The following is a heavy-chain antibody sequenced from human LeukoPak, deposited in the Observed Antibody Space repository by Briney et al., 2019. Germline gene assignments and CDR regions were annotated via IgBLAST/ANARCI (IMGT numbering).Heavy chain of an antibody. CDR2: ISSSGSTI. V-gene: IGHV3-48*03. J-gene: IGHJ4*02. Sequence: GGSLSLSCAASGFTFSSYEMNWVRQAPGKGLEWVSYISSSGSTIYYADSVKGRFTISRDNAKNSLYLQMNSLTAEDTAVYYCARDKQVVVGATTAYDYWGQGTLVTVSS. CDR1: GFTFSSYE. D-gene: IGHD1-26*01. CDR3: ARDKQVVVGATTAYDY.